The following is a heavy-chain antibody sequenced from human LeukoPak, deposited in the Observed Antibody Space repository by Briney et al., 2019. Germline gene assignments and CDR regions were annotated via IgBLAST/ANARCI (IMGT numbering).Heavy chain of an antibody. J-gene: IGHJ4*01. Sequence: GGSLRLSCEVSGFTFTDFWMNWVRQAPGKGPEWVASIRQDGSEKTYVDSVKGRFTISRDNTKNSLSLQLNGLRAEDTAVYYCARDGTTPGLYFDLWGQGTLVTVSS. CDR1: GFTFTDFW. D-gene: IGHD1/OR15-1a*01. CDR2: IRQDGSEK. V-gene: IGHV3-7*01. CDR3: ARDGTTPGLYFDL.